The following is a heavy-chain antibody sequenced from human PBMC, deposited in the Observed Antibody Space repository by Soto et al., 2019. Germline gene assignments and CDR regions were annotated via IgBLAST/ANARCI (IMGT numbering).Heavy chain of an antibody. V-gene: IGHV4-31*03. CDR2: IYYSGST. CDR1: GGSISSGGYY. J-gene: IGHJ5*02. Sequence: QVQLQESGPGLVKPSQTLSLTCTVSGGSISSGGYYWSWIRQHPGKGLEWIGYIYYSGSTYYNPSPNSRLTIQVDTSKNQFSLKLSSVTAADTAVYYCARDGEDCSSTSCYPGGWFDPWGQGTLVTVSS. D-gene: IGHD2-2*01. CDR3: ARDGEDCSSTSCYPGGWFDP.